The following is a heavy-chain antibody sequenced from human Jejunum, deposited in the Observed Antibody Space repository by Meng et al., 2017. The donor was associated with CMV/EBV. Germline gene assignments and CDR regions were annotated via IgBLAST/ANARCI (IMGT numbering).Heavy chain of an antibody. CDR1: GSTFTGYY. CDR2: INPNSGGT. J-gene: IGHJ5*02. CDR3: AHQAVAGTRGWFDP. D-gene: IGHD6-19*01. V-gene: IGHV1-2*06. Sequence: QVQEEQSGAEVKQPGASVKASCKASGSTFTGYYMHWVRQAPGQGLEWMGRINPNSGGTNYAQKFQGRVTMTRDTSISTAYMELSRLRSDDTAVYYCAHQAVAGTRGWFDPWGQGTLVTVSS.